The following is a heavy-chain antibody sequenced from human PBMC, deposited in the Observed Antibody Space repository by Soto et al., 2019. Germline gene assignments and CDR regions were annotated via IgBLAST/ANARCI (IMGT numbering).Heavy chain of an antibody. CDR3: ESGHDAYKVRY. J-gene: IGHJ4*02. CDR2: IYYTGNT. Sequence: QVQLQESGPGLVKPSQTLSLTCTVSGGSISSGGTGSYWTWIRQLPGKGLEWIGYIYYTGNTYYNPSLKRRPPIAIDTSETQFSLKLTSVTAADPAVYFCESGHDAYKVRYWGQGNLVNVSP. CDR1: GGSISSGGTGSY. V-gene: IGHV4-31*03. D-gene: IGHD1-1*01.